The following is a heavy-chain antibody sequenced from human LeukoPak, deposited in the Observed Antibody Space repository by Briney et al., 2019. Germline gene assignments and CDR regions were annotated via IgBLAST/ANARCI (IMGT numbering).Heavy chain of an antibody. D-gene: IGHD3-22*01. CDR3: ARKGAYYDSSGHIDY. V-gene: IGHV5-51*01. CDR1: GYSFTSYW. J-gene: IGHJ4*02. CDR2: IYPGDSDI. Sequence: GESLKITCKGSGYSFTSYWIGWVRQMPGKGLEWMGIIYPGDSDIRYSPSFQGQVTISADKSISTAYLQWSSLKASDTAMYYRARKGAYYDSSGHIDYWGQGTLVTASS.